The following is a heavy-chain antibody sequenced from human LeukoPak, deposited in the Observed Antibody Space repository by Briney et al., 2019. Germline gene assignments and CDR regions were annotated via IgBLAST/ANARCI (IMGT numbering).Heavy chain of an antibody. D-gene: IGHD6-13*01. Sequence: GGSLRLSCAASGFTVSSNYMSWVRQAPGKGLEWVSVIYSGGSTYYADSVKGRFTISRDNSKNTLYLQMNSLRAEDTAVYYCARDLGSSWFGGIDPWGQGTLVTVSS. CDR1: GFTVSSNY. CDR3: ARDLGSSWFGGIDP. J-gene: IGHJ5*02. CDR2: IYSGGST. V-gene: IGHV3-66*01.